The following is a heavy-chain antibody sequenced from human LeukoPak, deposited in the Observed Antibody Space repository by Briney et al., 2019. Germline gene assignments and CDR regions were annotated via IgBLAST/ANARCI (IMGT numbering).Heavy chain of an antibody. Sequence: PSETLSLTCSVSGASISAYYWSWIRQPPGKGLEWIGYIHYSGTINYNPSLMSRVTIPVDSSKNQFSLRLSSVTAADTAVYFCARGHKGLEVWGQGATVTVSS. J-gene: IGHJ6*02. CDR3: ARGHKGLEV. V-gene: IGHV4-59*01. CDR2: IHYSGTI. CDR1: GASISAYY.